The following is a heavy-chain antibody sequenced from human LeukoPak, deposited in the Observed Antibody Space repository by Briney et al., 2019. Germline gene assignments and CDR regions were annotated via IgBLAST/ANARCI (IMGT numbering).Heavy chain of an antibody. CDR2: IYYSGST. D-gene: IGHD4/OR15-4a*01. V-gene: IGHV4-39*01. Sequence: SETLSLTCTVSGGSISSSSYYWGWIRQPPGKGLEWIGSIYYSGSTYYNPSLKSRVTISVDTSKNQFSLKLSSVTAADTAVYYCARRGATASFDYWGQGTLVTVSS. CDR1: GGSISSSSYY. J-gene: IGHJ4*02. CDR3: ARRGATASFDY.